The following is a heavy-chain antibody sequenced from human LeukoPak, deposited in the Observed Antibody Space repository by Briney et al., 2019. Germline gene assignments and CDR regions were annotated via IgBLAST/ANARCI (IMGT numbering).Heavy chain of an antibody. J-gene: IGHJ4*02. CDR1: GGTFSSYA. CDR3: AREWELLNGGLYY. CDR2: IIPIFGTA. V-gene: IGHV1-69*05. Sequence: SVKVSCKASGGTFSSYAISWVRQAPGQGLEWMGRIIPIFGTANYAQKFQGRVTIATDESTSTAYMELSSLRSEDTAVYYCAREWELLNGGLYYWGQGTLVTVSS. D-gene: IGHD2-15*01.